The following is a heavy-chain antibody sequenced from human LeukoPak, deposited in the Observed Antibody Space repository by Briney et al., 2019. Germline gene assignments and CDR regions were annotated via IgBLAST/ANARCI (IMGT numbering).Heavy chain of an antibody. CDR2: IYSGGTT. J-gene: IGHJ4*02. CDR1: GFTVSGNY. CDR3: ARRAGGYSHPYDY. V-gene: IGHV3-53*01. Sequence: GGSLRLSCAVSGFTVSGNYMSWVRQAPGKGLEWVSLIYSGGTTYYADSVKGRFTISRDNSKNTLYLQMNSLRAEDTAVYYCARRAGGYSHPYDYWGRGILVTVSP. D-gene: IGHD4-23*01.